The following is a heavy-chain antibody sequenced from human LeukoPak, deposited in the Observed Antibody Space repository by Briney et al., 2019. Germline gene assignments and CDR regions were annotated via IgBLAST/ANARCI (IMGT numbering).Heavy chain of an antibody. Sequence: PGGSLRLSCAASGFTFSSYAMSWVRQAPGKGLEWVSAISGIVGSTYYADSVKGRFTISRDNSKNTPYLQMNSLRAEDTAVYYCALLAGNPPNWFDPWGQGTLVTVSS. CDR3: ALLAGNPPNWFDP. V-gene: IGHV3-23*01. J-gene: IGHJ5*02. CDR1: GFTFSSYA. D-gene: IGHD4-23*01. CDR2: ISGIVGST.